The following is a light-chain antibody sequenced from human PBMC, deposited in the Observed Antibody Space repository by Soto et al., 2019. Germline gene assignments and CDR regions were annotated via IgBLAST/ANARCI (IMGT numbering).Light chain of an antibody. Sequence: AIQMTQSPSSLSASVGDRVSITCRASQAIRDDLGWYQKKPGKAPKLLIYAASTLQTGVPSRFSGSGSGTDFNLTISSLQPEDFPTYYCLQDYNFPWTFGQGTKVDIK. CDR1: QAIRDD. CDR2: AAS. CDR3: LQDYNFPWT. J-gene: IGKJ1*01. V-gene: IGKV1-6*01.